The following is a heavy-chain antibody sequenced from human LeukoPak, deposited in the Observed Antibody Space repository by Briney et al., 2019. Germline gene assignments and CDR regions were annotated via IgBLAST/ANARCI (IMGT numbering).Heavy chain of an antibody. D-gene: IGHD1-26*01. J-gene: IGHJ3*02. V-gene: IGHV3-48*03. CDR3: ARAGEYSGSYRDAFDI. CDR2: ISSSGSTI. Sequence: GGSLRLSCAASGFTFSSYEMNWVRQAPGKGLEWVSYISSSGSTIYYADSVKGRFTISRDNAKNSLYLQMNSLRAEDTAVYYCARAGEYSGSYRDAFDIWGQGTMVTVSS. CDR1: GFTFSSYE.